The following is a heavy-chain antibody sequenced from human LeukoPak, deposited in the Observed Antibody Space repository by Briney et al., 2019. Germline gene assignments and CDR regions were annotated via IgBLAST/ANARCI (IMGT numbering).Heavy chain of an antibody. D-gene: IGHD3-9*01. V-gene: IGHV3-30*04. CDR1: GFTFSTYP. Sequence: GGSLRLSCEASGFTFSTYPMHWVRQAPDKGLEWVAMISQHGSNEYYADSVKGRFTISRDNSKNTLYLQMNNPRVEDMAIYYCARVHDTTGYYHYFDSWGQGTLVTVSS. CDR2: ISQHGSNE. CDR3: ARVHDTTGYYHYFDS. J-gene: IGHJ4*02.